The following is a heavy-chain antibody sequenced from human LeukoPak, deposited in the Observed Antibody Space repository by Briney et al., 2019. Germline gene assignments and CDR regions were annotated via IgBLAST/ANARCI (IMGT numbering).Heavy chain of an antibody. J-gene: IGHJ2*01. D-gene: IGHD7-27*01. CDR3: ARVSTGAWYFDL. V-gene: IGHV3-74*01. CDR1: GFTFSRYC. CDR2: INSDGSTT. Sequence: GGSLRLSCAASGFTFSRYCMHWVRHAPGEGLVWVSRINSDGSTTNYADSVTGRFTVSRDNAKNTQYLHMNSLRGEDTAVYYCARVSTGAWYFDLWGRGTLVTVSS.